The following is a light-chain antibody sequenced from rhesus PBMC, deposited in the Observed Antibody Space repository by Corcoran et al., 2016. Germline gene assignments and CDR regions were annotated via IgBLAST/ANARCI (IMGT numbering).Light chain of an antibody. CDR3: QHYYSPPYS. Sequence: DIQMTQSPSSLSASVGDRVTITCRASQGITNDLAWYQQKPGETPKLLIYEAASLQSGIPSRFSGRGSGTDFTLTISSLQSEDFATYYCQHYYSPPYSFGQGTKVEIK. J-gene: IGKJ2*01. CDR1: QGITND. CDR2: EAA. V-gene: IGKV1-21*01.